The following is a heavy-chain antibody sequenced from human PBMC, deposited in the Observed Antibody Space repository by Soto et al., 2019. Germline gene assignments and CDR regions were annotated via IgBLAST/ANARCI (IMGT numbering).Heavy chain of an antibody. CDR3: ARDDYASTGRNSGFDY. CDR1: GFTFRNYA. Sequence: QVHLVESGGGVVQPGRSLRLSCAASGFTFRNYAMHWVRQVRQAPGKGLEWVAVISYDGSNQFYADSVKGRFTISRDDSKNTLYLQMNSLRADDTAVYYCARDDYASTGRNSGFDYWGQGTLVTVSS. V-gene: IGHV3-30-3*01. J-gene: IGHJ4*02. D-gene: IGHD3-22*01. CDR2: ISYDGSNQ.